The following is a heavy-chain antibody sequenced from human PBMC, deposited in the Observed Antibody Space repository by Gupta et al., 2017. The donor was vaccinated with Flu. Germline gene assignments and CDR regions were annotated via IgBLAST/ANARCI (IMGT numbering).Heavy chain of an antibody. D-gene: IGHD6-13*01. V-gene: IGHV1-8*01. J-gene: IGHJ6*02. CDR2: MNPNSGNT. Sequence: QVQLVQSGAEVKTPGASVKVSCKASGYTFTSYDINWVRQATGQGLEWMGWMNPNSGNTGYAQKFQGRVTMTRNTSISTAYMELSSLRSEDTAVYYCARAPVMYSSSWFGLGYYCGMDVWGQGTTVTVSS. CDR1: GYTFTSYD. CDR3: ARAPVMYSSSWFGLGYYCGMDV.